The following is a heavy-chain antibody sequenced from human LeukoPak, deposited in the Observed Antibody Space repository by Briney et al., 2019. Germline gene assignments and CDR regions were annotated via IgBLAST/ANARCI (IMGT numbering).Heavy chain of an antibody. CDR1: GFTFSSYA. CDR2: TSGRGVNT. D-gene: IGHD6-19*01. V-gene: IGHV3-23*01. Sequence: GGSLRLSCAASGFTFSSYAMTWVRQAPGKGLEWVSATSGRGVNTYYADSVKGRFTISRDNSKNTLYLQMNSLRAEDTAVYYCAGGSSGWYSDYWGQGTLVTVSS. J-gene: IGHJ4*02. CDR3: AGGSSGWYSDY.